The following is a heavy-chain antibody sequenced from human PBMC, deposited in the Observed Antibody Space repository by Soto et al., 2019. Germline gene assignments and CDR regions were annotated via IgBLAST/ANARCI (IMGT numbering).Heavy chain of an antibody. CDR3: ARDILGVVAAIKQPPPTYGMDV. CDR1: GDSVSSNSAA. Sequence: SQTLSLTCAISGDSVSSNSAAWNWIRQSPSRGLEWLGRTYYRSKWYNDYAVSVKSRITINPDTSKNQFSLQLNSVTPEDTAVYYCARDILGVVAAIKQPPPTYGMDVWGQGTTVTVSS. D-gene: IGHD2-15*01. CDR2: TYYRSKWYN. V-gene: IGHV6-1*01. J-gene: IGHJ6*02.